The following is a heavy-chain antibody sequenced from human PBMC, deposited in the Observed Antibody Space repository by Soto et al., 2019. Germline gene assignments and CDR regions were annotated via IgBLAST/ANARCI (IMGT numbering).Heavy chain of an antibody. CDR2: IHHSGST. CDR3: ARGIDYRWAD. J-gene: IGHJ4*02. CDR1: GDSIISQSHW. D-gene: IGHD3-16*01. Sequence: QVQLQESGPGLVKPSGTLFLTCVVSGDSIISQSHWWSWVRQSPGKGLEWMGEIHHSGSTNYNPSLKSRATMSVDTRKNQCSRRMTFVAAADTAVYYCARGIDYRWADWGQGSLVIVSS. V-gene: IGHV4-4*02.